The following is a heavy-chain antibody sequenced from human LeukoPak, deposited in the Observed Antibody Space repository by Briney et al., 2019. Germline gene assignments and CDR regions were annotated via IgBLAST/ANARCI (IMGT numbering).Heavy chain of an antibody. J-gene: IGHJ4*01. V-gene: IGHV4-59*01. CDR3: ARGGSYYGYFDY. CDR2: IYYSGST. D-gene: IGHD1-26*01. CDR1: GGSISTDY. Sequence: PSETLSLTCTVSGGSISTDYWSWIRQPPGKGGEWIAYIYYSGSTNYTPSLKSRVTISVDTSKNLFFLKLSSVTAADTAVYYCARGGSYYGYFDYWGHGALVTVSS.